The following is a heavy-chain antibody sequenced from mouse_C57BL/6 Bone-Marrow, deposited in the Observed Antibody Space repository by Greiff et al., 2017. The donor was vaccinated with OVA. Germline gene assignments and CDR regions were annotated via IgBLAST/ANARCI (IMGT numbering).Heavy chain of an antibody. Sequence: EVKLMESGGGLVKPGGSLKLSCAASGFTFSDYGMHWVRQAPEQGLEWVAYISSGSSTIYYADTVKGRFTISRDNAKNTLFLQRTSLSAEDTAMYYCARRDDYDGDYWGQGTTLTVSS. V-gene: IGHV5-17*01. CDR3: ARRDDYDGDY. D-gene: IGHD2-4*01. CDR2: ISSGSSTI. CDR1: GFTFSDYG. J-gene: IGHJ2*01.